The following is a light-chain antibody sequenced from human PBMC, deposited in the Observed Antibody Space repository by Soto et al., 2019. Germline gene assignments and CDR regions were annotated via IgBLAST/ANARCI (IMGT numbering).Light chain of an antibody. CDR3: QQRSDSPPLT. CDR1: QSVFGY. V-gene: IGKV3-11*01. J-gene: IGKJ4*01. CDR2: DAY. Sequence: EVVLTQSPATLSLSPGDRATLSCRASQSVFGYLAWYQHKPGQAPRLLIYDAYKRATGVPARFSGSASETDFTLIISSLEPEDFAVYYCQQRSDSPPLTFGGGTKVEIK.